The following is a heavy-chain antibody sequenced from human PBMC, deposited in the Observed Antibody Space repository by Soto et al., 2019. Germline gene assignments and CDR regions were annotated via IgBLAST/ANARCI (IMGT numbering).Heavy chain of an antibody. Sequence: QVQLVESGGGVVQPGRSLRLSCAASGFTFSSYGMHWVRQAPGKGLEWVAVISYDGSNKYYADSVKGRFTISRDNSKNTLYLQMNSLRAEDTAVYYCAKDPTGGNCHLNWFDPWGQGTLVTVSS. CDR1: GFTFSSYG. J-gene: IGHJ5*02. CDR2: ISYDGSNK. CDR3: AKDPTGGNCHLNWFDP. D-gene: IGHD2-21*02. V-gene: IGHV3-30*18.